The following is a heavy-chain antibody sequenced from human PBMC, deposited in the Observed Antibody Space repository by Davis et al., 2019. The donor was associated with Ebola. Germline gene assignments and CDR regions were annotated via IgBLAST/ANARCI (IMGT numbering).Heavy chain of an antibody. CDR2: VYYSGST. V-gene: IGHV4-59*01. J-gene: IGHJ5*02. CDR3: AREFCSGGTCHSENWFDP. D-gene: IGHD2-15*01. Sequence: PSETLSLTCTVSGGSISSYYWTWIRQSPGKGLEWIGDVYYSGSTNYNPSLRSRVSMSLDMSKNQVSLRLNSVTAADTAVYYCAREFCSGGTCHSENWFDPWGQGILVTVSS. CDR1: GGSISSYY.